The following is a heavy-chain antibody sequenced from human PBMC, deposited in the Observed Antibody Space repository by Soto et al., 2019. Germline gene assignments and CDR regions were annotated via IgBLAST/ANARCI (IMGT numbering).Heavy chain of an antibody. CDR2: ISYDGSNK. D-gene: IGHD4-4*01. CDR3: AREDYSHYGRLDV. J-gene: IGHJ6*02. CDR1: GFTFSSYA. V-gene: IGHV3-30-3*01. Sequence: GGSLRLSCAASGFTFSSYAMHWVRQAPGKGLEWVAVISYDGSNKYYADSVKGRFTISRDNSKNTLYLQMNSLRAEDTAVYYCAREDYSHYGRLDVWGQGTTVTVSS.